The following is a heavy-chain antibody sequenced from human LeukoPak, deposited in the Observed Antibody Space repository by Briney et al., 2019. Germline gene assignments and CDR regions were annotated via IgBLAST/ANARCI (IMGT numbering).Heavy chain of an antibody. CDR1: GLTFGDYA. CDR2: IRSKAYGGTT. V-gene: IGHV3-49*04. CDR3: TTEAVRGSHFDY. Sequence: GRSLRPSCTASGLTFGDYAMSWVRQAPGKGLEWVGFIRSKAYGGTTEYAASVKGRFTISRDDSKSIAYLQMNSLKTEDTAVYYCTTEAVRGSHFDYWGQGTLVTVSS. J-gene: IGHJ4*02. D-gene: IGHD3-10*01.